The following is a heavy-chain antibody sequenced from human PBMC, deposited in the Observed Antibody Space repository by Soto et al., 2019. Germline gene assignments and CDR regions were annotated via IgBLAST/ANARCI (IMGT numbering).Heavy chain of an antibody. Sequence: QVQLVESGGGVVQPGRSLRLSCAASGFTFSSYGMHWVRQAPGKGLEWVAVISYDGSNKYYADSVKGRFTISRDNSKNTLYLQMNSLRAEDTAVYYCALAHSGYEPTVDYWGQGTLVTVSS. CDR3: ALAHSGYEPTVDY. CDR2: ISYDGSNK. J-gene: IGHJ4*02. D-gene: IGHD5-12*01. V-gene: IGHV3-30*03. CDR1: GFTFSSYG.